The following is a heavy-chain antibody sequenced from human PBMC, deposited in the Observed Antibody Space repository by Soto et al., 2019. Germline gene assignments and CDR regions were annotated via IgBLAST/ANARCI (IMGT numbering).Heavy chain of an antibody. CDR2: ISAYNGNT. J-gene: IGHJ4*02. D-gene: IGHD2-15*01. CDR1: GYTFTSYA. Sequence: ASVKVSCKASGYTFTSYAISWVRQAPGQGLEWMGWISAYNGNTNYAQKLQGRVTMTTDTSTSTAYMELRSLRSDDTAVYYCARSGCSGGSCYSYYFDYWGQGTLVTVSS. V-gene: IGHV1-18*01. CDR3: ARSGCSGGSCYSYYFDY.